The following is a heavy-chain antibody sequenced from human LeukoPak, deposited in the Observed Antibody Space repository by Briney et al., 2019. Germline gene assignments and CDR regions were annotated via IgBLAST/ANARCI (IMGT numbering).Heavy chain of an antibody. J-gene: IGHJ4*02. CDR1: GGSISSRCYY. Sequence: KASETLSLTCTVSGGSISSRCYYWGWIRQPPGKGLEWIGSIYYSGSTYYNPSLKSRVTISVDTSKNQFSLKLSSVSAADTAVYYCARGPSVVAATPGYYFDYWGQGTLVTVSS. CDR3: ARGPSVVAATPGYYFDY. CDR2: IYYSGST. D-gene: IGHD2-15*01. V-gene: IGHV4-39*01.